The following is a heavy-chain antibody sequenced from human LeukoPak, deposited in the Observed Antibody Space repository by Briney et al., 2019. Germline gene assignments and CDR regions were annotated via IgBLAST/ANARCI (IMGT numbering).Heavy chain of an antibody. V-gene: IGHV6-1*01. CDR2: TYYRSKWCN. D-gene: IGHD6-6*01. J-gene: IGHJ4*02. Sequence: SQTLSLTCAVSGHSVSGNCASCHWLRQSPSGGLEWLGRTYYRSKWCNDYANSVMSRITINPDTSKNEFSLQLDSVTPEDTAVYYCARDPDSSSEWGPFDYWGQGTLVTVSS. CDR3: ARDPDSSSEWGPFDY. CDR1: GHSVSGNCAS.